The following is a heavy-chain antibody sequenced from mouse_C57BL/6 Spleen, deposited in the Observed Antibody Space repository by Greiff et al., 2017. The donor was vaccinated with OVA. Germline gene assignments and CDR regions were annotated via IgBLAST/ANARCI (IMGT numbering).Heavy chain of an antibody. V-gene: IGHV3-6*01. CDR3: ARGPYSNYFDY. CDR1: GYSITSGYY. D-gene: IGHD2-5*01. CDR2: ISYDGSN. J-gene: IGHJ2*01. Sequence: EVKVEESGPGLVKPSQSLSLTCSVTGYSITSGYYWNWIRQFPGNKLEWMGYISYDGSNNYNPSLKNRISITRDTSKNQFFLKLNSVTTEDTATYYCARGPYSNYFDYWGQGTTLTVSS.